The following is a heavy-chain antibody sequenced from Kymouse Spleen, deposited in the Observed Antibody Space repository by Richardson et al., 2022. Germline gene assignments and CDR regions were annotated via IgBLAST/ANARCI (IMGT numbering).Heavy chain of an antibody. J-gene: IGHJ4*02. Sequence: EVQLVESGGGLVKPGGSLRLSCAASGFTFSSYSMNWVRQAPGKGLEWVSSISSSSSYIYYADSVKGRFTISRDNAKNSLYLQMNSLRAEDTAVYYCARGKIQLWSPFDYWGQGTLVTVSS. CDR2: ISSSSSYI. V-gene: IGHV3-21*03. D-gene: IGHD5-18,IGHD5-18*01. CDR1: GFTFSSYS. CDR3: ARGKIQLWSPFDY.